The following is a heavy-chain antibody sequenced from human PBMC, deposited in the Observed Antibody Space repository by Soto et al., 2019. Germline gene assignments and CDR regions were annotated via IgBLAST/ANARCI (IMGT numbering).Heavy chain of an antibody. CDR1: GDSFSNYY. V-gene: IGHV4-4*07. D-gene: IGHD3-10*01. CDR3: ARDDLGSAGMDV. CDR2: IYPSGTT. Sequence: QVQLQESGPGLVKPSETLSLTCTVSGDSFSNYYWSWIRQPAGKGLEWIGRIYPSGTTNYNPSLKTRLTLSRDTSKNQFSLSLRSVTAADTAVYFCARDDLGSAGMDVWGRGTTVTVSS. J-gene: IGHJ6*02.